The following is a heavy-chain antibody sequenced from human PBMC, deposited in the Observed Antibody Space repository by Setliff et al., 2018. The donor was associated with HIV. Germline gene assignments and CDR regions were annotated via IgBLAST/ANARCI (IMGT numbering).Heavy chain of an antibody. J-gene: IGHJ4*02. CDR1: GGSINSTSYY. V-gene: IGHV4-39*01. CDR3: ASAGSGTRAPPRY. Sequence: KPSETLSLTCTVSGGSINSTSYYWGWIRQPPGNGLEWIGSIYHTGSTYYKPSLKSRVTISVDTSKNQFSLRLSSVAAGDTAVYYCASAGSGTRAPPRYWGQGTLVTVSS. D-gene: IGHD1-1*01. CDR2: IYHTGST.